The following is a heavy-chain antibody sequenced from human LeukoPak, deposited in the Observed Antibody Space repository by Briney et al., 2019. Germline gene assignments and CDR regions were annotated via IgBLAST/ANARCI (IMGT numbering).Heavy chain of an antibody. CDR2: IRYDESNK. CDR3: AKDRHDGKDY. J-gene: IGHJ4*02. V-gene: IGHV3-30*02. CDR1: GLTFISYG. Sequence: GGSLRLSCAASGLTFISYGMHWVRQALGKGLEWVAFIRYDESNKYYADSVKGRFTISIDNSKNTLYLQMNSLRTEDTGVYYCAKDRHDGKDYWGQGTLVTVSS. D-gene: IGHD4-23*01.